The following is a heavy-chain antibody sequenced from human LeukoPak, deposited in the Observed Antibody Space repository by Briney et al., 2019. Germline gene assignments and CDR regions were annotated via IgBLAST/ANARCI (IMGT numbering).Heavy chain of an antibody. V-gene: IGHV3-23*01. CDR2: ISGSGGST. Sequence: GGSLRLSCAASGFTFSSYAMSWVRQAPGKGLEWVSAISGSGGSTYHADSVKGRFTISRDNSKNTLYLQMNSLRAEDTAVYYCAKDGGSSWYRWFDPWGQGTLVTVSS. J-gene: IGHJ5*02. D-gene: IGHD6-13*01. CDR1: GFTFSSYA. CDR3: AKDGGSSWYRWFDP.